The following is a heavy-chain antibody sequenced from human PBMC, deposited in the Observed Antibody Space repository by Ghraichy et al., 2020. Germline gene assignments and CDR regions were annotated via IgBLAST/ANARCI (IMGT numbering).Heavy chain of an antibody. D-gene: IGHD3-22*01. CDR1: GFTFSNAW. J-gene: IGHJ4*02. V-gene: IGHV3-15*01. CDR3: TTLWYYFDDTDY. CDR2: IKSKGYGETT. Sequence: GGSLRLSCATSGFTFSNAWMNWVRQAPGQGLEWVGRIKSKGYGETTDYAAPVKGRFTISRDDTKNTLYLQMNSLKTEDTAVYYCTTLWYYFDDTDYWGQGTLVTVSS.